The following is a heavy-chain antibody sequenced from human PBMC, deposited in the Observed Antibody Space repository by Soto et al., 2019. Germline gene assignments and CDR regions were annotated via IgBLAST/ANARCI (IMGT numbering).Heavy chain of an antibody. J-gene: IGHJ4*02. CDR3: ARGARGGTGYSYGKLRYYFDY. CDR1: GGTFSSYA. Sequence: QVQLVQSGAEVKKPGSSVKVSCKASGGTFSSYAISWVRQAPGQGLEWMGGIIPIFGTANYAQKFQGRVTITADESTSTAYMELSSLRCEDTAVYYCARGARGGTGYSYGKLRYYFDYWGQGTLVTVSS. CDR2: IIPIFGTA. V-gene: IGHV1-69*12. D-gene: IGHD5-18*01.